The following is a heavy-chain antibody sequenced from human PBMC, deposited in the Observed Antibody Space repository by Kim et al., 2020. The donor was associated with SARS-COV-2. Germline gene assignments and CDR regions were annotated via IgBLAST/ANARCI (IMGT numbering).Heavy chain of an antibody. V-gene: IGHV3-30-3*01. CDR3: ARAGDDYGDYGHFAY. CDR1: GFTFSSYA. Sequence: GGSLRLSCAASGFTFSSYAMHWVRQAPGKGLEWVAVISYDGSNKYYADSVKGRFTISRDNSKNTLYLQMNSLRAEDTAVYYCARAGDDYGDYGHFAYWG. D-gene: IGHD4-17*01. J-gene: IGHJ4*01. CDR2: ISYDGSNK.